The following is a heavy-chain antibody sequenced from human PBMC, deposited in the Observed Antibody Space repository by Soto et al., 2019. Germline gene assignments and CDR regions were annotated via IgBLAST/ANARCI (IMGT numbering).Heavy chain of an antibody. J-gene: IGHJ3*02. CDR2: INPNSGGT. Sequence: QVQLVQSGAEVKKPGASVKVSCKASGYTFTGYYMHWVRQAPGQGLEWMGWINPNSGGTNYAQKCQGWVTMTRDTSISTAYMELSRLRSDDTAVYYCARDLHGSGSDAFDIWGQGTMVTVSS. V-gene: IGHV1-2*04. D-gene: IGHD3-10*01. CDR3: ARDLHGSGSDAFDI. CDR1: GYTFTGYY.